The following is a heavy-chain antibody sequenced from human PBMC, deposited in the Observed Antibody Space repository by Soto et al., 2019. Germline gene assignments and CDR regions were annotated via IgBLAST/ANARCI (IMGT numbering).Heavy chain of an antibody. CDR2: IIPIFGTA. CDR3: ATNTSGYYHEYSQH. D-gene: IGHD3-22*01. V-gene: IGHV1-69*13. J-gene: IGHJ1*01. Sequence: ASVKVSCKASGGTFSSYAISWVRQAPGQGLEWMGGIIPIFGTANYAQKFQGRVTITADESTSTAYMELSSLRSEDTAVYYCATNTSGYYHEYSQHWGQGTLVTVSS. CDR1: GGTFSSYA.